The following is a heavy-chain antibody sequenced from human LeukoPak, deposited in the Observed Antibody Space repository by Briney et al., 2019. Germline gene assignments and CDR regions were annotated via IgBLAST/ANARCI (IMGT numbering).Heavy chain of an antibody. CDR1: GGSISSSSYY. V-gene: IGHV4-39*01. CDR2: IYYGGST. J-gene: IGHJ2*01. CDR3: ARGLSMIVVVVHDWYFDL. D-gene: IGHD3-22*01. Sequence: PSETLSLTCTVSGGSISSSSYYWGWIRQPPGKGLEWIGTIYYGGSTYYNPSLKSRVTTSVDTSKNQFSLKLSSVTAADTAVYYCARGLSMIVVVVHDWYFDLWGRGTLVTVSS.